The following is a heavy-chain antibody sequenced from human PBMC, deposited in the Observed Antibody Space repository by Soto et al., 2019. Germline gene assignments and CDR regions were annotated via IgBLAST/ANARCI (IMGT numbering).Heavy chain of an antibody. V-gene: IGHV3-30*03. CDR1: GFTFSSYG. CDR3: AIDRQWLVLMLFDI. CDR2: ISYDGSNK. Sequence: QVQLVESGGGVVQPGRSLRLSCAASGFTFSSYGMHWVRQAPGKGLEWVEVISYDGSNKYYADSVKGRFTISRDNSKNWVYLQMKSLRAEGTAVYYCAIDRQWLVLMLFDIWGQGTMVTVSS. D-gene: IGHD6-19*01. J-gene: IGHJ3*02.